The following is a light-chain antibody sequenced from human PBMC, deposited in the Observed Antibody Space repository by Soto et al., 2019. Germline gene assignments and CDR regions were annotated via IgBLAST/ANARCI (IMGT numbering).Light chain of an antibody. CDR3: QQRFRWPGMFT. Sequence: EVVFTHSPATLSLSPGERATLSCRASQSISTYLAWYQQQPGQAPRLLIKDASNRSTGVPARFSGSGSGTDFTNTSSSLVPEDFAVYYGQQRFRWPGMFTFGQRTKLEIK. J-gene: IGKJ2*01. V-gene: IGKV3-11*01. CDR1: QSISTY. CDR2: DAS.